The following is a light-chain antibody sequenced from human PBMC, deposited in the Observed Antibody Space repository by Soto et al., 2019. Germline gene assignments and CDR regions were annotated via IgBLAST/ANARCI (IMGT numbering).Light chain of an antibody. Sequence: EIVVTQSPATLSVSPWERATLSCRASQSVSSNLAWYQQKPGRAPRLLIYAASTRATGVPARFSGGGSGTDFTLTISRLEPEDFAVYYCQQYGSSILTFGPGTKVDIK. CDR1: QSVSSN. CDR3: QQYGSSILT. J-gene: IGKJ3*01. CDR2: AAS. V-gene: IGKV3-15*01.